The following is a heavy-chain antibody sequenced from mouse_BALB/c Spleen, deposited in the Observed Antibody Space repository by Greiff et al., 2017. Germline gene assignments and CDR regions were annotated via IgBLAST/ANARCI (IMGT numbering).Heavy chain of an antibody. Sequence: VQLQQSGPELVRPGVSVKISCKGSSYTFTDYAMHWVKQSHAKSLEWIGVISTYYGNTNYNQKFKGKATMTVDKSSSTAYMELARLTSEDSAVYYCAREGVRPWYFDVWGAGTTVTVSS. V-gene: IGHV1-67*01. CDR2: ISTYYGNT. J-gene: IGHJ1*01. D-gene: IGHD1-2*01. CDR1: SYTFTDYA. CDR3: AREGVRPWYFDV.